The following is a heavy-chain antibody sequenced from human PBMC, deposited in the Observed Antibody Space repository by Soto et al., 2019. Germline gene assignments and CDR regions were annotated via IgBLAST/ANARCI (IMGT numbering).Heavy chain of an antibody. Sequence: ETLALTCAVSGSSVSGGSYYLTWIRQPTGKGLEWICYIYYNGSTTYNPCVKSRVTISIDTSKNQFYLKLTSATAAHRAVYYCARDIRGYSRAFDYWGQGAMVTVSS. CDR1: GSSVSGGSYY. J-gene: IGHJ4*02. CDR2: IYYNGST. V-gene: IGHV4-61*01. D-gene: IGHD5-18*01. CDR3: ARDIRGYSRAFDY.